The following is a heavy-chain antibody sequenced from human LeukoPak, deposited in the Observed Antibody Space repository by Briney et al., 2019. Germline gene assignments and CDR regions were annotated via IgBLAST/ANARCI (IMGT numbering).Heavy chain of an antibody. J-gene: IGHJ4*02. Sequence: PSGTLSLTCAVSGGSISSSNWWSWVRQPPGKGLEWIGRIFHTGTTDYKTSLKGRVTISVDKSKNQFSLKLSSVTAADTAVYYCARETSGGSYTKVDYWGQGTLVTVSS. V-gene: IGHV4-4*02. CDR1: GGSISSSNW. CDR3: ARETSGGSYTKVDY. D-gene: IGHD1-26*01. CDR2: IFHTGTT.